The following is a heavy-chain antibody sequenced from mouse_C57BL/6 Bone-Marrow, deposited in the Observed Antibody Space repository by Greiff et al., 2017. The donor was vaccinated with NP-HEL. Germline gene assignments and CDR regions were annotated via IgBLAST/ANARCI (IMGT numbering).Heavy chain of an antibody. V-gene: IGHV5-15*01. Sequence: EVKLVESGGGLVQPGGSLKLSCAASGFTFSDYGMAWVRQAPRKGPEWVAFISNLAYSIYYADTVTGRFTISRENAKNTLYLEMSSLRSEDTAMYYCARSYYYGSSYGYYAMDYWGQGTSVTVSS. J-gene: IGHJ4*01. CDR1: GFTFSDYG. D-gene: IGHD1-1*01. CDR2: ISNLAYSI. CDR3: ARSYYYGSSYGYYAMDY.